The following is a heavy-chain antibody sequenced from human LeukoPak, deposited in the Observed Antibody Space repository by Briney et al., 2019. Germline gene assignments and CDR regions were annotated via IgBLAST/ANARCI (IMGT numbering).Heavy chain of an antibody. CDR3: ARGRYASSWYCDY. J-gene: IGHJ4*02. CDR2: IKQDGSQK. CDR1: GFSFSNYW. V-gene: IGHV3-7*01. D-gene: IGHD6-13*01. Sequence: GGSLRLSCAASGFSFSNYWMSWVRQAPGKGLEWLANIKQDGSQKYYVDSVKGRFTISRDDAKNSLYLQMNSLRAEDTAVYYCARGRYASSWYCDYWGQGTLVTVSS.